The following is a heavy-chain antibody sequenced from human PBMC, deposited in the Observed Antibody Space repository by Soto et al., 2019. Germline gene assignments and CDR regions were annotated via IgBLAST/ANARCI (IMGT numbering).Heavy chain of an antibody. Sequence: SVKVSCKASGFTFTSSAVQWVRQARGQRLEWIGWIVVGGGNTNYAQKFQERVTITRDMSTSTAYMELSSLRFEDTAVYYCAAYPGPLPAYYGMDVWGQGTTVTVSS. CDR1: GFTFTSSA. CDR3: AAYPGPLPAYYGMDV. D-gene: IGHD2-2*01. V-gene: IGHV1-58*01. CDR2: IVVGGGNT. J-gene: IGHJ6*02.